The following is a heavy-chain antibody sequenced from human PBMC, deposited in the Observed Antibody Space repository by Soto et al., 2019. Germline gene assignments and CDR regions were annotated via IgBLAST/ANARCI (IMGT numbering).Heavy chain of an antibody. CDR2: ISHDGHA. Sequence: QLQLLEPGPGLVRPSETLSLTCSVLDDSISDSLYYWGWIRQSPEKGLEWIGSISHDGHAYYNPPLKSRVTIFADTSRNQFSLKMKSVTVADPALYFCARQVYGDYLGGNWSDPWGQGAPVTFSS. CDR1: DDSISDSLYY. D-gene: IGHD4-17*01. V-gene: IGHV4-39*01. J-gene: IGHJ5*02. CDR3: ARQVYGDYLGGNWSDP.